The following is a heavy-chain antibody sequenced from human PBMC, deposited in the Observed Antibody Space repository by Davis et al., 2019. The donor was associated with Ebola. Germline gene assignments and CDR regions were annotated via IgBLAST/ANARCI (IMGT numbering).Heavy chain of an antibody. Sequence: PGGSLRLSCAASGFTFSGYAIHWVRQAPGKGLEWVAFISYDGSNKYFADSVKGRFTISRDNSKNTLFLQMNSLRAEDTAVYYCAKDSVYFDSLYYYGMDVWGQGTTVTVSS. V-gene: IGHV3-30*18. CDR2: ISYDGSNK. CDR3: AKDSVYFDSLYYYGMDV. J-gene: IGHJ6*02. D-gene: IGHD3-9*01. CDR1: GFTFSGYA.